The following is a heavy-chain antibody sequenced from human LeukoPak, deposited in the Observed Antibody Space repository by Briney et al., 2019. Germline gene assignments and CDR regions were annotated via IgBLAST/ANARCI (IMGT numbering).Heavy chain of an antibody. Sequence: SESLSLTSTVSGGSISGNYWTWVWQSAGKGLEWSGRVHIRESTKYNPYLRSRVTMSVDTSKNEFSMKLTSVTAADTAVYYCAREIVPPAGDNWLDPWGRGILVTVSS. CDR2: VHIREST. J-gene: IGHJ5*02. D-gene: IGHD2-2*01. V-gene: IGHV4-4*07. CDR3: AREIVPPAGDNWLDP. CDR1: GGSISGNY.